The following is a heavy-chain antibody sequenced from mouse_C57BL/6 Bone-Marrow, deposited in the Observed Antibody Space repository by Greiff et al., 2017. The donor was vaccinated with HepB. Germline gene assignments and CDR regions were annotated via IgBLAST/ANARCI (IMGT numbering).Heavy chain of an antibody. CDR1: GYAFTNYL. V-gene: IGHV1-54*01. D-gene: IGHD1-1*01. CDR3: ARGDYYGSSLDY. Sequence: VKLQQSGAELVRPGTSVKVSCKASGYAFTNYLIEWVKQRPGQGLEWIGVINPGSGGTNYNEKFKGKATLTADKSSSTAYMQRSSLTSEDSAVYFCARGDYYGSSLDYWGQGTTLTVSS. CDR2: INPGSGGT. J-gene: IGHJ2*01.